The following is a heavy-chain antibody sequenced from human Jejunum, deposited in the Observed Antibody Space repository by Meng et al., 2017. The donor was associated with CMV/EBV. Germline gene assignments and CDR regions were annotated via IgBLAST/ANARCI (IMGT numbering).Heavy chain of an antibody. CDR2: ISPSGNI. CDR1: GGSIRNYF. CDR3: ARGESRGYYYFDY. J-gene: IGHJ4*02. D-gene: IGHD3-22*01. V-gene: IGHV4-4*07. Sequence: QEAGPGLVRPSETLSLTCTVAGGSIRNYFGSWIRQPAGKKLEWIGRISPSGNINYIPSLKDRVTMSLDTSNNQIFLNLTSVTAADTALYYCARGESRGYYYFDYWGQGILVTVSS.